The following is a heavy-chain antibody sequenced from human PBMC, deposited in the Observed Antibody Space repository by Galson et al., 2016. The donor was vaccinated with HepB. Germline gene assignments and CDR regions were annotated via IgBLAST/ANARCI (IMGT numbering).Heavy chain of an antibody. D-gene: IGHD6-19*01. V-gene: IGHV4-39*01. J-gene: IGHJ6*03. Sequence: SETLSLTCSVSSGSISSTEYYWGWIRQPPGRGLAWIGSIYSSGNNYYNPSLKSRVTIPVDTSKNQFSLTLNTVTPADTAVYYCATGLAGAGKYYSVYMDVWGNGTTVTVSS. CDR3: ATGLAGAGKYYSVYMDV. CDR1: SGSISSTEYY. CDR2: IYSSGNN.